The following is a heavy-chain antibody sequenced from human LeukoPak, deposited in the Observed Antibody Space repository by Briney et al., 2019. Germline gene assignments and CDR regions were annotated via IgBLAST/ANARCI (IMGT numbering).Heavy chain of an antibody. Sequence: SVKVSCKASGGTFSSYAISWVRQAPGQGLEWMGGIIPIFGTANYAQKFQGRVTITTYESTSTAYMELSSLRSEDTAVYYCARTDYGDYYIDYWGQGTLVTVSS. CDR2: IIPIFGTA. D-gene: IGHD4-17*01. CDR3: ARTDYGDYYIDY. CDR1: GGTFSSYA. J-gene: IGHJ4*02. V-gene: IGHV1-69*05.